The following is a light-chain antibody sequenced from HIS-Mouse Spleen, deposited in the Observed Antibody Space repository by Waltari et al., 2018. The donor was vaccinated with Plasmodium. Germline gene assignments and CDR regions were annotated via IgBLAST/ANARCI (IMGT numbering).Light chain of an antibody. CDR3: YSTDSSGNHRV. V-gene: IGLV3-10*01. J-gene: IGLJ3*02. CDR1: ALPKKY. CDR2: EDS. Sequence: SYELTQPPSVSVSPAQTARITCPGDALPKKYAYWYQQKSGQAPVLVIYEDSKRPSGIPGRFSGSSSGTMATLTISGAQVEDEADYYCYSTDSSGNHRVFGGGTKLTVL.